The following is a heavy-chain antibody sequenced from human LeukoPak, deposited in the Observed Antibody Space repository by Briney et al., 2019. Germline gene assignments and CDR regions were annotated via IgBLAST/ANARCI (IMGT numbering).Heavy chain of an antibody. V-gene: IGHV1-2*02. J-gene: IGHJ4*02. CDR1: GYTFTGYY. Sequence: ASVKVSCKASGYTFTGYYMHWVRQAPGQGLEWMGWINPNSGGTNYAQKFQGRVTMTRDTSISTAYMELSRLRSDDTAVYYCARWVDSSGYGYFDYWGQGTLVTVSS. D-gene: IGHD3-22*01. CDR3: ARWVDSSGYGYFDY. CDR2: INPNSGGT.